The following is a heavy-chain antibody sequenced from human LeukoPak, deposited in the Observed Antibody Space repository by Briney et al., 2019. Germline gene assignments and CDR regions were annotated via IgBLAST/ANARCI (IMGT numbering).Heavy chain of an antibody. V-gene: IGHV3-30-3*01. CDR2: ISYDGSNK. J-gene: IGHJ4*02. Sequence: GGSLRLSCAASGLTFSSYAMHWVRQAPGKGLKWVAVISYDGSNKYYADSVKGRFTISRDNSKNTLYLQMNSLRAEDTAVYYCARPPIVGATQGREYYFDYWGQGTLVTVSS. CDR3: ARPPIVGATQGREYYFDY. CDR1: GLTFSSYA. D-gene: IGHD1-26*01.